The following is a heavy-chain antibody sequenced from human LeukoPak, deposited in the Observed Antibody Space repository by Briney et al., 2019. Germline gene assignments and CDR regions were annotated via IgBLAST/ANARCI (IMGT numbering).Heavy chain of an antibody. V-gene: IGHV4-34*01. CDR3: ARDRYCSSTSCYFRSYGMDV. CDR1: GGSFSGYY. D-gene: IGHD2-2*01. J-gene: IGHJ6*02. CDR2: INHSGST. Sequence: PSETLSLTCAVYGGSFSGYYWSWIRQPPGKGLEWIGEINHSGSTNYNPSLESRVTISVDTSKNQFSLKLSSVTAADTAVYYCARDRYCSSTSCYFRSYGMDVWGQGTTVTVSS.